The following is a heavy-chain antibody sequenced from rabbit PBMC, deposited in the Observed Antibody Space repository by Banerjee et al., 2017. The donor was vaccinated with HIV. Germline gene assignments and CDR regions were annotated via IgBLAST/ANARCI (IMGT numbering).Heavy chain of an antibody. V-gene: IGHV1S45*01. J-gene: IGHJ4*01. CDR3: ARETAAYAGGTYTTGGNL. Sequence: QEQLKESGGGLVQPGGSLKLSCKASEFDLSRYYMSWVRQAPGKGLEWIGYIDPVFTSTYASWAKGRFTISKTSSTTVTLQMTSLTAADTATYFCARETAAYAGGTYTTGGNLWGPGTLVTVS. CDR1: EFDLSRYY. D-gene: IGHD8-1*01. CDR2: IDPVFTST.